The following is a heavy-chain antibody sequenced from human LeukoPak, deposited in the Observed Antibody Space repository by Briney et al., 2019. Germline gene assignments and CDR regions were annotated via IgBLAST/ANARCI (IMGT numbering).Heavy chain of an antibody. J-gene: IGHJ1*01. Sequence: PGGSLRLSCAASGFTFSDYYMSWIRQAPGKGLEWVSYISSSGSTTYYADSVKGRFTISRDNSKNTLYLQMNSLRAEDTAVYYCAKGLSSSWYWEYFQHWGQGTLVTVSS. CDR1: GFTFSDYY. D-gene: IGHD6-13*01. CDR3: AKGLSSSWYWEYFQH. V-gene: IGHV3-11*01. CDR2: ISSSGSTT.